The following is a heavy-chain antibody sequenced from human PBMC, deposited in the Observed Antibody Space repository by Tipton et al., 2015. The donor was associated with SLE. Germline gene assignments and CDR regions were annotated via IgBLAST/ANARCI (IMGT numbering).Heavy chain of an antibody. Sequence: TLSLTCTVSGGSISSHYWSWIRQPPGKGLEWIGYIYYSESTNYNPSLKSRVTISVDTSKNQFSLKLSSVTAADTAVYYCASAAADGGHFDYWGQGTLVTVSS. V-gene: IGHV4-59*11. CDR3: ASAAADGGHFDY. CDR1: GGSISSHY. CDR2: IYYSEST. D-gene: IGHD6-13*01. J-gene: IGHJ4*02.